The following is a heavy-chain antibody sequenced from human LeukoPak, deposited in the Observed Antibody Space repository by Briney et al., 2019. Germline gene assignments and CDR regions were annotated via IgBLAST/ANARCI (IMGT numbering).Heavy chain of an antibody. D-gene: IGHD3-10*01. Sequence: SETLSLTCTVSGDSINSYYWNWIRQPPGKGLEWIGYIYYSGRTDYNPSLKSRVTISVDTSKHQFSMKLSSGTAADTAVYYCAATNYHGSGNYYNAFDYWGQGTLVTASP. V-gene: IGHV4-59*08. CDR2: IYYSGRT. J-gene: IGHJ4*02. CDR3: AATNYHGSGNYYNAFDY. CDR1: GDSINSYY.